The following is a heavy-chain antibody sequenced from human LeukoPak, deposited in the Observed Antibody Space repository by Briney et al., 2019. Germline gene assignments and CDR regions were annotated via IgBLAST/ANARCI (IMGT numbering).Heavy chain of an antibody. J-gene: IGHJ3*02. CDR2: ISRSSGTI. CDR3: ARVFRPSLTVFIIRGAFDI. CDR1: GFTFSSYT. D-gene: IGHD3-3*01. V-gene: IGHV3-48*04. Sequence: PGGSLRLSCAASGFTFSSYTMNWVRQAPGKGLEWISSISRSSGTIYYADSVKGRFTISRDNAKNSLCLQMNSLRAEDTAVYYCARVFRPSLTVFIIRGAFDIWGQGTMVTVSS.